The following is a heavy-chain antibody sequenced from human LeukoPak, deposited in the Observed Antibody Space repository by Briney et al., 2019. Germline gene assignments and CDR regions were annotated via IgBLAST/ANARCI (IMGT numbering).Heavy chain of an antibody. CDR3: ASETGDGYYYYMDV. CDR1: GFTFSSYW. V-gene: IGHV3-7*01. Sequence: PGGSLRLPCAASGFTFSSYWMSWVRQAPGKGLEWVANIKKDGSEKYYVDSVKGRFTVSRDNAKTSLYLQMNSLRAEDTAVYYCASETGDGYYYYMDVWGKGTTVTVSS. D-gene: IGHD7-27*01. J-gene: IGHJ6*03. CDR2: IKKDGSEK.